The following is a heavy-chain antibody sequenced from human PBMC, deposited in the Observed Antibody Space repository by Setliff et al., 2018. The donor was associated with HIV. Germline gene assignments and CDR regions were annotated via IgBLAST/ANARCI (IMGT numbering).Heavy chain of an antibody. J-gene: IGHJ4*02. CDR3: ARRMWQQDSKFMYYFDY. CDR1: GYTFTNYW. Sequence: PGESLKISCRASGYTFTNYWIGWVRQMPGKGLEWIGVIYPGDSVTRYGPSFQGQVFISADRSITTAYLEWSSLKPSDTAMYYCARRMWQQDSKFMYYFDYWGQGTLVTVSS. V-gene: IGHV5-51*01. D-gene: IGHD6-13*01. CDR2: IYPGDSVT.